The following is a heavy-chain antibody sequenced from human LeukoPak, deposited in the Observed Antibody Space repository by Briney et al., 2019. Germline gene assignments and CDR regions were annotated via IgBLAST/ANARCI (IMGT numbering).Heavy chain of an antibody. CDR3: ARDKVVAADNTIDY. V-gene: IGHV3-74*01. J-gene: IGHJ4*02. D-gene: IGHD2-15*01. Sequence: GESLKISCAASGFTFSNNWMHWVRQDPGKGLVWVSRINSDGSSTRYADSVKGRFTISRDNAKNTLYLQMNSLRAEDTAVYYCARDKVVAADNTIDYWGQGTLVTVSS. CDR2: INSDGSST. CDR1: GFTFSNNW.